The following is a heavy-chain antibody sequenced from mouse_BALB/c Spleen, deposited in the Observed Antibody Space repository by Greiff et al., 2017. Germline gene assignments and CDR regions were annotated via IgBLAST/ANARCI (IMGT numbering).Heavy chain of an antibody. CDR2: IDPANGNT. V-gene: IGHV14-3*02. D-gene: IGHD2-2*01. CDR3: AAGVTTVDY. J-gene: IGHJ2*01. CDR1: GFNIKDTY. Sequence: VQLKESGAELVKPGASVKLSCTASGFNIKDTYMHWVKQRPEQGLEWIGRIDPANGNTKYDPKFQGKATITADTSSNTAYLQLSSLTSEDTAVYYCAAGVTTVDYWGQGTTLTVSS.